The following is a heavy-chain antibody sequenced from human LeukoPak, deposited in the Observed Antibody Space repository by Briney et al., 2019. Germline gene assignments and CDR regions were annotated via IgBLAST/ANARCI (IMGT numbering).Heavy chain of an antibody. V-gene: IGHV1-18*01. CDR3: ASGNIVVVPAAIQDYYYYGMDV. D-gene: IGHD2-2*02. CDR1: GYTFTSYG. CDR2: ISAYNGNT. J-gene: IGHJ6*02. Sequence: GASVKVSCKASGYTFTSYGISWVRQAPGQGLEWMGWISAYNGNTNYAQKLQGRVTMTTDTSTSTAYMELRSLRSDDTAVYYCASGNIVVVPAAIQDYYYYGMDVWGQGTTVTVSS.